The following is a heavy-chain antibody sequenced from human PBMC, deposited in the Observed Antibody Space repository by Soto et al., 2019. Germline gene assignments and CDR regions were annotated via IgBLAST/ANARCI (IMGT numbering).Heavy chain of an antibody. CDR3: ARAHVVSYYYYYYMDV. Sequence: SETLSLTCTVSGGSISSYYWSWIRQPPGKGLEWIGYIYYRGSTNYNPSLKSRVTISVDTSKNQFSLKLSSVTAADTAVYYCARAHVVSYYYYYYMDVWGKGTTVTVSS. D-gene: IGHD6-6*01. J-gene: IGHJ6*03. V-gene: IGHV4-59*01. CDR2: IYYRGST. CDR1: GGSISSYY.